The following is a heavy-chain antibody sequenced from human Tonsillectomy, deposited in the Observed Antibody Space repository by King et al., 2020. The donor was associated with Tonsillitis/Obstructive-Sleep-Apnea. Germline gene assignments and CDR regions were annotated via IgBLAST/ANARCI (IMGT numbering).Heavy chain of an antibody. D-gene: IGHD4-17*01. J-gene: IGHJ4*02. CDR1: GFTVSSNY. CDR2: IYSGGST. CDR3: ALSTVTAAWFDY. Sequence: VQLVESGGGLIQPGGSLRLSCAASGFTVSSNYMSWVRQAPGKGLEWVSVIYSGGSTYYADSVKGRFTISRDNSKNTLYLPMNSLRAEDTAVYYCALSTVTAAWFDYWGQGTLVTVSS. V-gene: IGHV3-53*01.